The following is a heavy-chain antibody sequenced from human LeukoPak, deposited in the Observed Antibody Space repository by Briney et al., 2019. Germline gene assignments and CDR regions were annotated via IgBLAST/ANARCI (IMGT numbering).Heavy chain of an antibody. D-gene: IGHD2-21*01. Sequence: SVKVSCKASGGTFSSYAITWVRQAPGQGLEWMGGIIPLFGTANYAQKFQGGVTITTGESTSTAYMELTSLRSEDTAVYYCARSLVVAKGFDYWGQGTLVTVSS. CDR1: GGTFSSYA. V-gene: IGHV1-69*05. J-gene: IGHJ4*02. CDR3: ARSLVVAKGFDY. CDR2: IIPLFGTA.